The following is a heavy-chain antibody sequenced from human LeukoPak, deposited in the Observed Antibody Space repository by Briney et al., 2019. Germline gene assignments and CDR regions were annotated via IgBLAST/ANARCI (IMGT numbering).Heavy chain of an antibody. CDR3: ARGGDYCSSTSCYSPYMDV. Sequence: GGSLRLSCAASGFTFSSYAMHWVRQAPGKGLEWVAVISYDGSNKYYADSVKGRFTISRDNSKNTLYLQMNSLRAEDTAVYYCARGGDYCSSTSCYSPYMDVWGKGTTVTVSS. CDR1: GFTFSSYA. V-gene: IGHV3-30*01. CDR2: ISYDGSNK. J-gene: IGHJ6*03. D-gene: IGHD2-2*02.